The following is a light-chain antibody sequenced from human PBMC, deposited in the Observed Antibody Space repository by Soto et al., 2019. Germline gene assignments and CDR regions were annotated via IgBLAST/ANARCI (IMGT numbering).Light chain of an antibody. CDR3: CSFAGSSFSLYV. J-gene: IGLJ1*01. V-gene: IGLV2-23*01. Sequence: QSVLTQPASVSGSPGQSITISCTGTSSDFGTYNLVSWYQQHPGKAPKVMIYEDSKRPSGVSDRFSGSKSGNTASLTISGLQAEDEADYYCCSFAGSSFSLYVFGTGTKVTVL. CDR2: EDS. CDR1: SSDFGTYNL.